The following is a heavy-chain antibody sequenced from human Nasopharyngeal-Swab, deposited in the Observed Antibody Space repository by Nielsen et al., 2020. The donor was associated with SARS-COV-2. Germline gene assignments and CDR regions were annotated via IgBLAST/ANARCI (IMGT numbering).Heavy chain of an antibody. Sequence: GSLRLSCAVYGGSFSGYYWSWIRQPPGKGLEWIGEINHRGSTNYNPSLKSRVTISVDTSKNQFSLKLSPVTAADTAVYYCARLRSPEIVLMVYAYYWYFDLWGRGTLVTVSS. CDR1: GGSFSGYY. CDR2: INHRGST. V-gene: IGHV4-34*01. CDR3: ARLRSPEIVLMVYAYYWYFDL. D-gene: IGHD2-8*01. J-gene: IGHJ2*01.